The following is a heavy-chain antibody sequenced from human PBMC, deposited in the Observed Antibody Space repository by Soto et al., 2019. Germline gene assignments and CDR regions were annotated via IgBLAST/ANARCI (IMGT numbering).Heavy chain of an antibody. CDR3: SGGYYYYYYMDV. J-gene: IGHJ6*03. CDR1: GFTFSSYG. Sequence: GGSLRLSCAASGFTFSSYGMHWVRQAPGKGLEWVAVIWYDGSNKYYADSVKGRFTISRDNSKNTLYLQMNSLRAEDTAVYYCSGGYYYYYYMDVWGKGTTVTVSS. V-gene: IGHV3-33*01. CDR2: IWYDGSNK.